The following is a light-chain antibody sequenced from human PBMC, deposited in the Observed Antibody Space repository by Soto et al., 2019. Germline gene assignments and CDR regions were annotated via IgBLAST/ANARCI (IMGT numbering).Light chain of an antibody. CDR3: ATWDGSLPGEV. V-gene: IGLV1-51*01. CDR1: SSNIGNNY. CDR2: DNN. Sequence: QSALTQSPSVSAAPGQKVTISCSGSSSNIGNNYVSWYQQLPGTATKLLIYDNNKRPSGIPDRFSGSKSGTSGTLDITGLQTGDEAEYYCATWDGSLPGEVVGGGSKLTVL. J-gene: IGLJ2*01.